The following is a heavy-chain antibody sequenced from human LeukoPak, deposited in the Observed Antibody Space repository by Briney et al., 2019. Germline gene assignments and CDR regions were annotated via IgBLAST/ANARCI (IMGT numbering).Heavy chain of an antibody. Sequence: ASVKVSCKASGGTFSSYAISWVRQAPGQGLEWMGWISAYNGHTNYAQKFQGRVTMTTDTSTSTAYMEPRSLRSDDTALYYCAREGYCNSTSCDKPFDYWGQGTLVTVSS. J-gene: IGHJ4*02. V-gene: IGHV1-18*01. CDR2: ISAYNGHT. CDR3: AREGYCNSTSCDKPFDY. D-gene: IGHD2-2*01. CDR1: GGTFSSYA.